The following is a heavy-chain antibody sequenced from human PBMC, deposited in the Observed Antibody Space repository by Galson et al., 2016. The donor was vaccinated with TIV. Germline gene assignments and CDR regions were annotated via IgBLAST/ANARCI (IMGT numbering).Heavy chain of an antibody. V-gene: IGHV1-24*01. J-gene: IGHJ4*02. CDR2: FDPEVGRT. Sequence: SVKVSCKVSGYSLTEVVMHWVRQAPGKGLEWMGGFDPEVGRTIYAQKLQGRVTMTADTSTDTAYMELGSLRFEDTAVNYFATVAWFPGLSLDNWGQGTLVTVSS. D-gene: IGHD3-22*01. CDR1: GYSLTEVV. CDR3: ATVAWFPGLSLDN.